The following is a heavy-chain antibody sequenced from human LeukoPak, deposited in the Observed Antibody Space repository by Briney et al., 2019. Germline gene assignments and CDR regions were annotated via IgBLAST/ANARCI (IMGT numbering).Heavy chain of an antibody. Sequence: GGSLRLSCAASGFTFSSYSMNWVRQAPGKGLEWISAISGSGGTTYYAESVKGRFTISRDNSKNTLYLQLNRLRDEDTAIYYCGRGSHFIPFREIAYWGQGTLVTVSS. CDR2: ISGSGGTT. V-gene: IGHV3-23*01. J-gene: IGHJ4*02. CDR3: GRGSHFIPFREIAY. CDR1: GFTFSSYS. D-gene: IGHD1-26*01.